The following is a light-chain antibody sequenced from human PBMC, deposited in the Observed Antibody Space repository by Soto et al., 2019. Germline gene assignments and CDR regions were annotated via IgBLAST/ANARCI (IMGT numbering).Light chain of an antibody. CDR3: QQYGSSLPVT. CDR1: QSVTSSY. CDR2: GAS. V-gene: IGKV3-20*01. Sequence: EIVLTQSPGTLSLSPGERATLSCRASQSVTSSYLAWYQQKPGQAPRLLIYGASSRANGIPDRFSGSGSGKDFTLTISRLEPEYFAVYYCQQYGSSLPVTFGQGTKVEIK. J-gene: IGKJ1*01.